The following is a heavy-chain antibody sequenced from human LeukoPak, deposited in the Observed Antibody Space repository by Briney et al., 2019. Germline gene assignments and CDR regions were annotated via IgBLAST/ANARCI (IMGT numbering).Heavy chain of an antibody. CDR1: GFTFSSYA. J-gene: IGHJ4*02. CDR2: IRYDGNSE. D-gene: IGHD5-24*01. CDR3: AKGGDGYNYGSYFDY. V-gene: IGHV3-30*02. Sequence: GGSLRLSCAASGFTFSSYAMHWVRQAPGKGLEWVAFIRYDGNSEFYVDSVKGRFTISRDNSKNTLYLQMNSLRAEDTAVYYCAKGGDGYNYGSYFDYWGQGTLVTVSS.